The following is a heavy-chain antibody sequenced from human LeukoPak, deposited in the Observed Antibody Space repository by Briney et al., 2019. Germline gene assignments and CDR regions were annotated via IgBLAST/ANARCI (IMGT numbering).Heavy chain of an antibody. J-gene: IGHJ4*02. CDR1: VGSISSGGYY. V-gene: IGHV4-31*03. D-gene: IGHD3-22*01. CDR2: IYYSGST. CDR3: ARGSSYYYHYDY. Sequence: SQTLSLTCTVSVGSISSGGYYWSWIRQHPGKGLEWIGYIYYSGSTYYNPSLKSRVTISVATSKNQFSLKLSSVTAADTAVYYCARGSSYYYHYDYWGQGTLVTVSS.